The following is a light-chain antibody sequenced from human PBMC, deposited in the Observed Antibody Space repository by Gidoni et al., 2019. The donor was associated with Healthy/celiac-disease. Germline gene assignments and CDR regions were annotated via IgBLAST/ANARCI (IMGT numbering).Light chain of an antibody. CDR3: QSYDSGLSGPGV. V-gene: IGLV1-40*01. Sequence: QSVLPQPPSVSGAPGQTFTIPCTGRNSNIGAGYDVHWYQQLPGTAPKLLLYGDNNRPAGVPDRFSGSKSGTSASLAITGLQAEDEADYYCQSYDSGLSGPGVFGTGTKVTVL. CDR2: GDN. J-gene: IGLJ1*01. CDR1: NSNIGAGYD.